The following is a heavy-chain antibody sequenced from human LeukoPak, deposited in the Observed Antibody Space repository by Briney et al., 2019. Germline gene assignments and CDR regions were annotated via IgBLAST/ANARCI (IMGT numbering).Heavy chain of an antibody. Sequence: GGSLRLSCAASGFTVSDNYMSWVCQAPGKGLEWVSLIYSGGSTYYADSVKGRFTISRDNSKNTLYLQMNSLGAEDTAVYYCARDNWYEIVVVITTDNRFDCWGQGTLVTVSS. V-gene: IGHV3-66*01. CDR3: ARDNWYEIVVVITTDNRFDC. D-gene: IGHD3-22*01. CDR1: GFTVSDNY. CDR2: IYSGGST. J-gene: IGHJ4*02.